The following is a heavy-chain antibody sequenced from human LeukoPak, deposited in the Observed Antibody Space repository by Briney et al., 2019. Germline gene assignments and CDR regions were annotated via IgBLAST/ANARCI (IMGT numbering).Heavy chain of an antibody. V-gene: IGHV6-1*01. CDR1: GDSVSSNIAA. Sequence: SQTLSLTCAISGDSVSSNIAAWNWIRQPPSRGLEWRGRTYYRSKWYNDYAVSVKSRITINPDTSKNQFSLQLNSVTPEDTAVYYCARYFQRGAAHLFDYWGQGTLVTVSS. CDR3: ARYFQRGAAHLFDY. D-gene: IGHD6-6*01. J-gene: IGHJ4*02. CDR2: TYYRSKWYN.